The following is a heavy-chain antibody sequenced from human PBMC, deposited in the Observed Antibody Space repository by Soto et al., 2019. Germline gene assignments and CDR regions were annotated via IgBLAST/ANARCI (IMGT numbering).Heavy chain of an antibody. CDR2: IIPIFGTA. D-gene: IGHD2-15*01. CDR3: ARGVYCSGGSCSHDAFDI. J-gene: IGHJ3*02. CDR1: GGTFSSYA. Sequence: GASVKVSCKASGGTFSSYAISWLRQAPGQGLEWMGGIIPIFGTANYAQKFQGRVTITADKSTSTAYMELSSLRSEDTAVYYCARGVYCSGGSCSHDAFDIWGQGTMVTVSS. V-gene: IGHV1-69*06.